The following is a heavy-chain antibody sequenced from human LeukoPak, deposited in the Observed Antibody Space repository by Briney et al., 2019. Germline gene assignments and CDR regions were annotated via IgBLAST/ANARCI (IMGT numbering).Heavy chain of an antibody. CDR1: GYTFTDYY. V-gene: IGHV1-2*02. CDR3: ARGGDYGSGSSWFDP. D-gene: IGHD3-10*01. J-gene: IGHJ5*02. Sequence: APVKVSCKASGYTFTDYYMHWVRQAPGQGLEWMGWINPNSGGTNYAQKFQGRVTMTRDTSISTAYVELSRLRSDDTAVYYCARGGDYGSGSSWFDPWGQGTLVTVSS. CDR2: INPNSGGT.